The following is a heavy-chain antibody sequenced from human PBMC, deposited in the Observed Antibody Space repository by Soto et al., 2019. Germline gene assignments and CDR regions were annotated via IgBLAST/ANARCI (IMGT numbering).Heavy chain of an antibody. CDR3: ARDYTYYDFWSGHGNYYMDV. J-gene: IGHJ6*03. V-gene: IGHV3-7*01. CDR1: GFTFSSYW. D-gene: IGHD3-3*01. Sequence: GGSLRLSCAASGFTFSSYWMSWVRQAPGKGLEWVANIKQDGSEKYYVDSVKGRFTISRDNAKNSLYLQMNSLRAEDTAVYYWARDYTYYDFWSGHGNYYMDVWGKGTTVTVSS. CDR2: IKQDGSEK.